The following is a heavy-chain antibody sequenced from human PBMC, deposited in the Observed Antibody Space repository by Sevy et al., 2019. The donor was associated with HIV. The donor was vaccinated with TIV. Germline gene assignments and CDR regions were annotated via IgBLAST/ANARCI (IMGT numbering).Heavy chain of an antibody. J-gene: IGHJ5*02. CDR3: AGQTSGWYDWFDP. CDR1: AYNFIGYY. D-gene: IGHD6-19*01. Sequence: ASVKVSCKASAYNFIGYYIHWVLQAPGQGLEWIGRINPTSGGTKYAHKFQGRVTVTIDMSVSTAYMELTRLTSDDTAIYYCAGQTSGWYDWFDPWGPGTLVTVSS. V-gene: IGHV1-2*06. CDR2: INPTSGGT.